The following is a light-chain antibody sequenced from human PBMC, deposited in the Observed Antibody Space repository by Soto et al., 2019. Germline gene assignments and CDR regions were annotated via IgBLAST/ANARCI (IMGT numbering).Light chain of an antibody. Sequence: PGERVTLSCRASQSVSSSYLTWYQQKPGQAPRLLIYGASTRATSIPARFSGSGSGTDSTLTISSLQPEDFAVYYCQQDYNLPPLTFGGGTTVEIK. CDR2: GAS. CDR3: QQDYNLPPLT. V-gene: IGKV3D-7*01. J-gene: IGKJ4*01. CDR1: QSVSSSY.